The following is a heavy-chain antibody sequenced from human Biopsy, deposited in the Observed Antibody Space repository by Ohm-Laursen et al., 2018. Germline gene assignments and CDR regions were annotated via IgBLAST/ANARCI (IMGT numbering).Heavy chain of an antibody. CDR2: IDSSAAST. V-gene: IGHV3-23*01. CDR1: GFTFKNYA. CDR3: ASDLNGDPSAFDY. Sequence: SLRLSCAAPGFTFKNYAMNWVRQAPGKGLDWVSSIDSSAASTFYADSVKGRFTISRDNSKNTLFLQMNSLRAAATAIYYCASDLNGDPSAFDYWGQGTPVTVSS. D-gene: IGHD4-17*01. J-gene: IGHJ4*02.